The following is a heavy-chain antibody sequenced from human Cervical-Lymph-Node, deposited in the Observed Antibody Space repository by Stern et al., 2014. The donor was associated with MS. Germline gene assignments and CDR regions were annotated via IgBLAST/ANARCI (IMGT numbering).Heavy chain of an antibody. Sequence: VQLVESGGGLVKPGGSLTVSCVASGFSFSDYYMTCLRQAPGRRPEWGADIGRSGDNIYYADSVKGRFTISRDNAKNSLFLQMTSLRAEDTALYYCARDAEYDIWSGYFDYWGPGILVTVSP. CDR1: GFSFSDYY. J-gene: IGHJ4*02. V-gene: IGHV3-11*01. CDR3: ARDAEYDIWSGYFDY. CDR2: IGRSGDNI. D-gene: IGHD3-3*01.